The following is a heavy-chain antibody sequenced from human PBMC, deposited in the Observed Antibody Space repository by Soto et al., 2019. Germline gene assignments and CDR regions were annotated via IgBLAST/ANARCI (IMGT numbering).Heavy chain of an antibody. J-gene: IGHJ4*02. Sequence: EVQLLESRGGLVQPGGSLRLSCAASGFTFSTYTMSWVRQAPGKGLEWVSRISGSGGSTYYTDSVKGRFTISRDNSKNTLYLQMNSLRAEDTAVYYCATTLYSNYVPPEGYWGQGTLVTVSS. D-gene: IGHD4-4*01. CDR2: ISGSGGST. CDR3: ATTLYSNYVPPEGY. CDR1: GFTFSTYT. V-gene: IGHV3-23*01.